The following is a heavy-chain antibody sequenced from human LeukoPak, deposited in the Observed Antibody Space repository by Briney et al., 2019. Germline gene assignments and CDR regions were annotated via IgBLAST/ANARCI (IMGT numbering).Heavy chain of an antibody. J-gene: IGHJ6*02. Sequence: GASVKVSCKASGGTFSSYAISWVRQAPGQGLEWMGGIIPIFGTANYAQKFQGRVTITADESTSTAYMELSSLRSEDTAVYYCARCSGGSCYYYYYSMDVWGQGTTVTVSS. V-gene: IGHV1-69*13. CDR2: IIPIFGTA. D-gene: IGHD2-15*01. CDR1: GGTFSSYA. CDR3: ARCSGGSCYYYYYSMDV.